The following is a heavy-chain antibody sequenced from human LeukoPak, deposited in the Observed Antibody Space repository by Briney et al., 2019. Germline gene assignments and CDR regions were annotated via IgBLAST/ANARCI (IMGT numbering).Heavy chain of an antibody. J-gene: IGHJ3*02. CDR3: ARGNRPYGEHEAFDI. D-gene: IGHD3-10*01. CDR2: IDHSGST. CDR1: DESFSGYY. Sequence: SETLSLTCAVYDESFSGYYCSWIRQPPRRGLEWIGEIDHSGSTNYNPSLQSRVTISVDTSKNQFSLKVSSVSAADTAVYYCARGNRPYGEHEAFDIWGHGTTVTVSP. V-gene: IGHV4-34*01.